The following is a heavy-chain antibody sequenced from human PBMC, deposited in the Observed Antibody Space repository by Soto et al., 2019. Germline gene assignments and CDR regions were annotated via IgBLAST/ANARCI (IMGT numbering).Heavy chain of an antibody. J-gene: IGHJ4*02. V-gene: IGHV1-2*02. D-gene: IGHD6-6*01. CDR1: GYTFTDYY. CDR2: INPKTGST. Sequence: QVQLVQSGAEVKMPGASVKVSCKASGYTFTDYYVHWVRQAPGQGLEWVAWINPKTGSTHYAQKFQGRVTMTRDTSINTAYMEVTSLTSDETAVYYCARTPQSAHHDYWGQGTLVTVSS. CDR3: ARTPQSAHHDY.